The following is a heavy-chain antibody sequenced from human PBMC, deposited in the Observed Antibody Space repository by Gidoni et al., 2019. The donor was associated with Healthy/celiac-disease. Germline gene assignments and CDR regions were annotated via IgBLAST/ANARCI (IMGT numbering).Heavy chain of an antibody. CDR3: ATYYYDSSGYSPYWYFDL. Sequence: EVQLVQSGAEVKKPGETLKISCKGSGYSLTSYWIGWVRQMPGKGLEWMGIIYPGDSDTRYSPSFQGQVTISADKSISTAYLQWSSLKASDTAMYYCATYYYDSSGYSPYWYFDLWGRGTLVTVSS. D-gene: IGHD3-22*01. CDR1: GYSLTSYW. V-gene: IGHV5-51*01. CDR2: IYPGDSDT. J-gene: IGHJ2*01.